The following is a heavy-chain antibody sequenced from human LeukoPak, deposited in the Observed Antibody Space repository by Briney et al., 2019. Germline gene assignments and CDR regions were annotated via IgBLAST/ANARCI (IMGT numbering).Heavy chain of an antibody. CDR2: INPNSGGT. J-gene: IGHJ5*02. CDR1: GYTFTGYY. Sequence: GASVKVSCKASGYTFTGYYMHWVRQAPGQGLEWMGWINPNSGGTNYAQKFQGRVTMTRDTSISTAYMEPSRLRSEDTAVYYCARGPNKSDGGNSGSAWFDPWGQGTLVTVSS. CDR3: ARGPNKSDGGNSGSAWFDP. D-gene: IGHD4-23*01. V-gene: IGHV1-2*02.